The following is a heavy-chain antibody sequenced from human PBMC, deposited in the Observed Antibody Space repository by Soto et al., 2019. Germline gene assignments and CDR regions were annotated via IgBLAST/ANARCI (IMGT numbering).Heavy chain of an antibody. D-gene: IGHD2-21*02. CDR3: ARDGVLVTATPPLDY. CDR2: INPSGGST. V-gene: IGHV1-46*03. CDR1: GYTFTSYY. Sequence: QVQLVQSGAEVKKPGASVKVSCKASGYTFTSYYMHWVRQAPGQGLEWMGIINPSGGSTSYAQKFQGRVTMTRDTSTSTVYMELSGLRSEDTAVYYCARDGVLVTATPPLDYWGQGTLVTVSS. J-gene: IGHJ4*02.